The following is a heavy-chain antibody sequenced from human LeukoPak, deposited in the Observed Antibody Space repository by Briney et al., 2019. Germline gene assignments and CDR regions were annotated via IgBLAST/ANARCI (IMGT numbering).Heavy chain of an antibody. J-gene: IGHJ5*02. CDR2: LHYDGTT. CDR1: GGSISSSSFY. Sequence: SETLSLTCTVSGGSISSSSFYWAWIRQPPGKGLEWIAMLHYDGTTYYNPSLKSRVSISIDTSKNQFSLKLNSVTAADTAVYYCAGDRVTGGSSWYDAWGQGTLVTVSS. D-gene: IGHD6-13*01. CDR3: AGDRVTGGSSWYDA. V-gene: IGHV4-39*02.